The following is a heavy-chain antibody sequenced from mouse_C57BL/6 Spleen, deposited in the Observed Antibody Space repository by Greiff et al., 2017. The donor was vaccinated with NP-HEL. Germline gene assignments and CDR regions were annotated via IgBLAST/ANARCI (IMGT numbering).Heavy chain of an antibody. CDR3: ARHEERDSSGYGAWFAY. CDR1: GYTFTEYT. V-gene: IGHV1-62-2*01. Sequence: VQLQQSGAELVKPGASVKLSCKASGYTFTEYTIHWVKQRSGQGLEWIGWFYPGSGSIKYNEKFKDKATLTADKSSSTVYMELSRLTSEDSAVYFCARHEERDSSGYGAWFAYWGQGTLVTVSA. D-gene: IGHD3-2*02. J-gene: IGHJ3*01. CDR2: FYPGSGSI.